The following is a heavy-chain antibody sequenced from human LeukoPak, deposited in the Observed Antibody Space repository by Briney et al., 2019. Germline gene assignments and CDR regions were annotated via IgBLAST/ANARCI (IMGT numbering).Heavy chain of an antibody. Sequence: PSETLSLTCTVSGDAISSFYWNWIRQPPGKALEWIGCIHYGSTEYTPSIESRVTISVDTSKNQFSLKFTSVTAADTAVYYCARGYGYNSEYWGQGIVVTVSP. V-gene: IGHV4-59*13. J-gene: IGHJ4*02. CDR2: IHYGST. CDR3: ARGYGYNSEY. CDR1: GDAISSFY. D-gene: IGHD5-24*01.